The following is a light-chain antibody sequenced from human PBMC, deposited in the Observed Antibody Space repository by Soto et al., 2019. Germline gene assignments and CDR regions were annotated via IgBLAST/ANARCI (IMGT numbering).Light chain of an antibody. CDR2: YDN. J-gene: IGLJ1*01. CDR1: NVGSQT. V-gene: IGLV3-21*04. Sequence: SYELTQPPSVSVDPGQTARITCGGDNVGSQTVHWYQQKPGQAPVVVIYYDNDRPSGIPERFSASNAGDTATLTISRVEAGDEADYYCQVRDASSDLYVFGTGTKLTVL. CDR3: QVRDASSDLYV.